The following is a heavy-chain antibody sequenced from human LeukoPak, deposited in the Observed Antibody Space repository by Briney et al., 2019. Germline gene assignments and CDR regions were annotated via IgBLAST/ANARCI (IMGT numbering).Heavy chain of an antibody. D-gene: IGHD7-27*01. CDR3: ASRKLGNDY. CDR2: IYYTGST. Sequence: SETLSLTCSVSGGSISSSSYYWGWIRQPPGKGLEWIGNIYYTGSTSYSPSLKSRVTISADTSQNQFSLKLSSVTAADTAVYYCASRKLGNDYWGQGTLVTVSS. J-gene: IGHJ4*02. V-gene: IGHV4-39*07. CDR1: GGSISSSSYY.